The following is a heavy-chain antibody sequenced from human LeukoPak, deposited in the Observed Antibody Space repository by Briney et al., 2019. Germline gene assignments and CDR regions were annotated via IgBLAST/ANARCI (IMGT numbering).Heavy chain of an antibody. J-gene: IGHJ4*02. Sequence: SETLSLTCTVSGGSISNNYGNWIRQPPGKCRDGFGYIYYTGSTNYNPSLKSRVTMSVDTSKNQFSLNLRSVTPEDTAVYYCARNLIPEQLVLNFWGQGTLVTVSS. CDR3: ARNLIPEQLVLNF. CDR1: GGSISNNY. CDR2: IYYTGST. D-gene: IGHD6-13*01. V-gene: IGHV4-59*01.